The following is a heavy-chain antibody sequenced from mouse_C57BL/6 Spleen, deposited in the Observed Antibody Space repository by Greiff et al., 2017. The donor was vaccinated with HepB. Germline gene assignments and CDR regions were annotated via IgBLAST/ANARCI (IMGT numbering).Heavy chain of an antibody. J-gene: IGHJ4*01. Sequence: QVQLQQSGAELARPGASVKLSCKASGYTFTSYGISWVKQRTGQGLEWIGEIYPRSGNTYYNEKFQGKATLTADKSSSTAYMELRSLTSEDSAVYFGAREELGRGAMDYWGQGTSVTVSS. CDR1: GYTFTSYG. CDR3: AREELGRGAMDY. V-gene: IGHV1-81*01. D-gene: IGHD4-1*01. CDR2: IYPRSGNT.